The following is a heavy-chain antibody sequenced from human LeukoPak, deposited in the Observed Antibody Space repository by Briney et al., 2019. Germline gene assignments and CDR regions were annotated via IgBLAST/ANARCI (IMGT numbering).Heavy chain of an antibody. CDR1: GFTFSNAC. J-gene: IGHJ4*02. CDR2: IYSDNT. D-gene: IGHD4/OR15-4a*01. V-gene: IGHV3-53*01. CDR3: ARRAGAYSHPYDY. Sequence: SGGSLRLSCAASGFTFSNACMSWVRQAPGKGLEWVSFIYSDNTHYSDSVKGRFTISRDNSKNTLYLQMNSLRAEDTAVYYCARRAGAYSHPYDYWGQGTLVTVSS.